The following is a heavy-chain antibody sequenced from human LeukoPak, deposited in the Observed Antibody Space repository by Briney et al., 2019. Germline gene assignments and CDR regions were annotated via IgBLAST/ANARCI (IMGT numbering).Heavy chain of an antibody. D-gene: IGHD6-6*01. Sequence: GGSLRLSCTASGFTFRRYSFNWVRQAPGKGLEWVSTISSGSDYVYYADSVRGRFTISRDNAENSLYLQMNSLRAEDTAVYYCTRDLSLAAPQGFDYWGQGTLVTVSS. CDR3: TRDLSLAAPQGFDY. V-gene: IGHV3-21*01. J-gene: IGHJ4*02. CDR1: GFTFRRYS. CDR2: ISSGSDYV.